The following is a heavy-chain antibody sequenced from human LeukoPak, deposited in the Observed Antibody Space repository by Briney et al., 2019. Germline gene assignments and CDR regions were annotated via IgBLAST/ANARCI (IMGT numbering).Heavy chain of an antibody. J-gene: IGHJ4*02. Sequence: KTSETLSLTCTVSGGSISSYYWSWIRQPPGKGLEWIGYIYYSGSTNYNPSLKSRVTISVDTSKNQFSLKLSPVTAADTAVYYCARHVPGGNTDNFFDYWGQGTLVTVSS. V-gene: IGHV4-59*08. CDR3: ARHVPGGNTDNFFDY. D-gene: IGHD4-23*01. CDR2: IYYSGST. CDR1: GGSISSYY.